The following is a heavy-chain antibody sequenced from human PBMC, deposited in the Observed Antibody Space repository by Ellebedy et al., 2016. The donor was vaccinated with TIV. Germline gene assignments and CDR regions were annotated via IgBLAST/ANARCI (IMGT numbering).Heavy chain of an antibody. J-gene: IGHJ4*02. Sequence: AASVKVSCKASGYSFSTYGISWVRQAPGQGLEWMGWISAYNDNTNYAQKLQGRLSMTTDTSTSTAYMELRSLRSDDTAVYYCARVEVIGGRITMQRTGDYWGQGTLVTVSS. CDR1: GYSFSTYG. V-gene: IGHV1-18*01. CDR3: ARVEVIGGRITMQRTGDY. D-gene: IGHD3-3*01. CDR2: ISAYNDNT.